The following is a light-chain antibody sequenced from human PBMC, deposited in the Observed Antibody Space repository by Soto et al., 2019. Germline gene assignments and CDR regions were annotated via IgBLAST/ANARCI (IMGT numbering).Light chain of an antibody. V-gene: IGLV2-11*01. J-gene: IGLJ1*01. CDR3: CSYVGGYSYV. CDR1: SSDVGDYNS. CDR2: DVS. Sequence: QSVLTQPRSVSGSPGQSVTVSCIGTSSDVGDYNSVSWYQQHPGKAPKLMIYDVSKRPSGVPDRFSGSKSGNTASLTISGLQDEDEPDYSCCSYVGGYSYVFGIGTKVTV.